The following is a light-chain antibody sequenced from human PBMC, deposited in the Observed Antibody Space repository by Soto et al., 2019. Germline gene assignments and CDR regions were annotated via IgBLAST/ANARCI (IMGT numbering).Light chain of an antibody. V-gene: IGKV3-15*01. J-gene: IGKJ1*01. CDR2: GAS. CDR1: QSVSSN. Sequence: EIVVTQSPSTLSVSPGERATLSCRASQSVSSNLAWYQQKPGQAPRLPIYGASTRANGIPARFSGSGSGTEFTLTISSLQSEDFAVYYCQQYNNRPPWTFGQGTKVDIK. CDR3: QQYNNRPPWT.